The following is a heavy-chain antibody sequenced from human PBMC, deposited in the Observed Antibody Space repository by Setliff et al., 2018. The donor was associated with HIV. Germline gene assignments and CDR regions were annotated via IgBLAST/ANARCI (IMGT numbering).Heavy chain of an antibody. D-gene: IGHD1-26*01. Sequence: ASVKVSCKASGYTFSNYGITWVRQAPGQGLEWMGWITSYNGNTNYAKKFKGRVTMTTDTSTSIAYMELKSPRSEDTAVYYCARDHHSGRGSNFPWYSDLWGRGTLVTVSS. J-gene: IGHJ2*01. CDR3: ARDHHSGRGSNFPWYSDL. CDR2: ITSYNGNT. CDR1: GYTFSNYG. V-gene: IGHV1-18*01.